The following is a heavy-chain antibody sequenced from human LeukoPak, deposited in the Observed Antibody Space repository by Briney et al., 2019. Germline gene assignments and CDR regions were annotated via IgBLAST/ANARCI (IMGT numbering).Heavy chain of an antibody. V-gene: IGHV4-4*07. Sequence: PSETLSPTFTVPGGSISSNEWGWIRPPAGKGLGWIGRIYTGGSTNYNPSLKSRVTMSVATPKNQFSLKLSSGTAADTAVYYCAREDSSGCTDYWGEGTLVTVSS. J-gene: IGHJ4*02. D-gene: IGHD6-19*01. CDR1: GGSISSNE. CDR3: AREDSSGCTDY. CDR2: IYTGGST.